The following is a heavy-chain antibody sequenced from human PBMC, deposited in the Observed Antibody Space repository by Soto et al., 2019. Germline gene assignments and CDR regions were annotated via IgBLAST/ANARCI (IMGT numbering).Heavy chain of an antibody. CDR1: GYTFTSYY. CDR3: ARDRDYGSGSYSNSGSLYYFDY. D-gene: IGHD3-10*01. V-gene: IGHV1-46*01. J-gene: IGHJ4*01. CDR2: INPSGGST. Sequence: ASVKVSCKASGYTFTSYYMHWVRQAPGQGLEWMGIINPSGGSTSYAQKFQGRVTMTRDTSTSTVYMELSRLRSEDTAVYYCARDRDYGSGSYSNSGSLYYFDYWGHGTLVTVSS.